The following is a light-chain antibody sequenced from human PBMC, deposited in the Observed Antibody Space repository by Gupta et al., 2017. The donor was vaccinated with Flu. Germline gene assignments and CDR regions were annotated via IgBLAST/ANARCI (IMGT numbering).Light chain of an antibody. CDR2: EVS. CDR1: QSLVYKNGHTY. J-gene: IGKJ2*02. CDR3: MQCTHPWT. Sequence: PVPPGQAASISCNSSQSLVYKNGHTYLNWLQQRPGQSPRRLLYEVSNRDSGVPDRFSGSGSGTDFTLKSSRVEAEDVGVYYCMQCTHPWTFGQGTKLEIK. V-gene: IGKV2-30*01.